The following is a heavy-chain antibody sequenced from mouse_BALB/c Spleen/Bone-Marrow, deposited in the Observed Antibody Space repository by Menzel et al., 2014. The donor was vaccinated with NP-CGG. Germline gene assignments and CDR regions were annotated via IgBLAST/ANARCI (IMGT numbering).Heavy chain of an antibody. Sequence: QVQLKESGAELMKPGASVKISCKATGYTFSSYWIEWVKPRPGHGLEWIGEILPGSGSTNYNEKFKGKATFTADTSSNTAYMQLSGLTSEDSAVYYCARKEGYDGYPDYWGQGTTLTVSS. J-gene: IGHJ2*01. CDR3: ARKEGYDGYPDY. V-gene: IGHV1-9*01. CDR2: ILPGSGST. D-gene: IGHD2-3*01. CDR1: GYTFSSYW.